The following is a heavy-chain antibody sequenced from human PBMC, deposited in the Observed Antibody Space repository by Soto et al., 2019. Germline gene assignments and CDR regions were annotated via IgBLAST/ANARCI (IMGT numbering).Heavy chain of an antibody. J-gene: IGHJ5*02. Sequence: QVQLQESGPGLVKPSETLSLTCTVSGASISSYSWSWIRQPPGKGLEWIGYIYYNGSPNYNPSLNSRDTISSVTSKNQFSLKLSSVTAADTAVYYCARDSEYCSGGSCSASGWFDAWGQGTLVTVSS. CDR2: IYYNGSP. CDR1: GASISSYS. V-gene: IGHV4-59*01. CDR3: ARDSEYCSGGSCSASGWFDA. D-gene: IGHD2-15*01.